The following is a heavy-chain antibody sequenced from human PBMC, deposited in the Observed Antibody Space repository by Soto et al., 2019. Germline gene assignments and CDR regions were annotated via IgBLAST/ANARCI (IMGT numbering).Heavy chain of an antibody. V-gene: IGHV1-24*01. CDR3: ATDTKTKYSSAWDFQH. D-gene: IGHD6-19*01. J-gene: IGHJ1*01. CDR1: GYTLTELS. CDR2: FDPEDGET. Sequence: ASVKVSCKVSGYTLTELSMHWVRQAPGKGLEWMGGFDPEDGETIYAQKFQGRVTMTEDTSTDTAYMELSSLRSEDTAVYYCATDTKTKYSSAWDFQHWGQGTLVTVSS.